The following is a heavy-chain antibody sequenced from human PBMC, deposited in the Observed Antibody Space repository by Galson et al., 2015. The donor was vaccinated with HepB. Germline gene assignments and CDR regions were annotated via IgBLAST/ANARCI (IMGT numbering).Heavy chain of an antibody. CDR1: DYTFTNFG. CDR2: ISAYNGNT. Sequence: SVKVSCKASDYTFTNFGISWVRQAPGQGLEWMGWISAYNGNTNYAQNLQGRVTMTTDTFTSTAYMVLRSLRSDDTAVYYCARARYSTSPPDYWGQGTLVTVSS. CDR3: ARARYSTSPPDY. D-gene: IGHD2-2*01. J-gene: IGHJ4*02. V-gene: IGHV1-18*04.